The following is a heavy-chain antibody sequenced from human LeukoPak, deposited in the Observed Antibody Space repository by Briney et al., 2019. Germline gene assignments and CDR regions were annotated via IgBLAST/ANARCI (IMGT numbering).Heavy chain of an antibody. J-gene: IGHJ4*02. CDR3: AKGGNALYYFDY. Sequence: GGTLRLSCAASGFTFSSYAMSWVRQAPGKGLEWVSAISGSGGSTYYADSVKGRFTISRDNSKNTLYLQMNSLRAEDTAVYYCAKGGNALYYFDYWGQGTLVTVSS. CDR1: GFTFSSYA. V-gene: IGHV3-23*01. CDR2: ISGSGGST.